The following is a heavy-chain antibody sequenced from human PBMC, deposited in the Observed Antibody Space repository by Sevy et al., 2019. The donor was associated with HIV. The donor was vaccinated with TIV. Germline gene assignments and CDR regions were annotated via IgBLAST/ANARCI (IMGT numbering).Heavy chain of an antibody. D-gene: IGHD3-16*01. V-gene: IGHV3-23*01. J-gene: IGHJ3*02. CDR2: ISGSGDTT. Sequence: GGSLRLSCAASGFTFSYYAMTWVRQAPGKGLEWVSAISGSGDTTYYAESVKGRFTISGDNSRGTLYLQIHSLRDEDTAIYFCAKEGYRLPGADAIDIWGQGTMVTVSS. CDR1: GFTFSYYA. CDR3: AKEGYRLPGADAIDI.